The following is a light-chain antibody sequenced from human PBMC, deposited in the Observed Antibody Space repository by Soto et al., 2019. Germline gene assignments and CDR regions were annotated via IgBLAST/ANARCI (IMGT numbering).Light chain of an antibody. CDR1: QTIGRY. Sequence: DIQMTQSPSSLSASGGDGVTITCRASQTIGRYLNWYQQQPGKAPKLLIYAGSNLQSGVPSRFSGTGSGTDFTLTISSLQPEDFATYYCQQSFITPHTFGQGTKVDI. CDR3: QQSFITPHT. V-gene: IGKV1-39*01. CDR2: AGS. J-gene: IGKJ2*01.